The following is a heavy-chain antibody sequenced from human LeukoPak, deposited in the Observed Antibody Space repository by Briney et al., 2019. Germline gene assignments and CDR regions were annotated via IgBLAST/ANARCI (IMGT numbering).Heavy chain of an antibody. CDR3: ARARWVTTPQFDY. D-gene: IGHD4-17*01. CDR1: GFTFSDYW. CDR2: ISSDGSRV. Sequence: PGGSLRLSCAASGFTFSDYWMHWVRHAPGKGLVWVSRISSDGSRVTYADSVKGRFTISRDNSKNTLYLQMNSLRAEDTAVYYCARARWVTTPQFDYWGQGTLVTVSS. V-gene: IGHV3-74*01. J-gene: IGHJ4*02.